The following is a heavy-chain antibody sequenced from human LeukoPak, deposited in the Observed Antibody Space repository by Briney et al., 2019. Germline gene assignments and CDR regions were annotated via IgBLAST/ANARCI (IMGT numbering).Heavy chain of an antibody. Sequence: SETLSLTCTVSGDSITYYYWSWIRQPPGKGLEWIAFIYYTGSTNYNPSLKSRVTISVDTSKNQFSLKLTSVTAADTAVYYCARDYPSGGMDVWGQGTTVTVSS. CDR2: IYYTGST. CDR1: GDSITYYY. J-gene: IGHJ6*02. CDR3: ARDYPSGGMDV. D-gene: IGHD6-25*01. V-gene: IGHV4-59*01.